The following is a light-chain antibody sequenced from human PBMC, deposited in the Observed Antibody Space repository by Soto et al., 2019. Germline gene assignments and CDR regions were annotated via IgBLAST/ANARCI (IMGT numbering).Light chain of an antibody. CDR3: QQYHDWPPVT. Sequence: EIVMTQSPATLSFSPRERDTLSCRASQSVYNNLAWYQQKPGQAPRLLIDGESTRATGIPARFSGSGSGTEFTLSIGSLQSEYFAVYYCQQYHDWPPVTFGPGTKVDI. J-gene: IGKJ3*01. CDR1: QSVYNN. V-gene: IGKV3-15*01. CDR2: GES.